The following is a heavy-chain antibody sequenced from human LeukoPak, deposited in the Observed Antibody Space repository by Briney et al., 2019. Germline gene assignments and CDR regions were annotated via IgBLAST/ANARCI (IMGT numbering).Heavy chain of an antibody. D-gene: IGHD6-19*01. J-gene: IGHJ6*02. CDR3: ARSIGYSGGWPYYYYYGMDV. V-gene: IGHV3-7*01. Sequence: GGSLRLSCAASGFTFSSYWMSWVRQAPGKGLEWVANIKQDGSEKYYVDSVKGRFTISRDNAKNSLYLQMNSLRAEDTAVYYCARSIGYSGGWPYYYYYGMDVWGQGTTVTVSS. CDR2: IKQDGSEK. CDR1: GFTFSSYW.